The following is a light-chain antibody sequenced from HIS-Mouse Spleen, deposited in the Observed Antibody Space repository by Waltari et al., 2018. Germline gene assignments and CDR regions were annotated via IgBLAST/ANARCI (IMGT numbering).Light chain of an antibody. CDR3: SSYTSSSTLGV. J-gene: IGLJ2*01. V-gene: IGLV1-47*01. CDR2: RKN. CDR1: SSNIGSTY. Sequence: QSVLTQPPSASGTPGQRVTISCSGSSSNIGSTYVYWYQQLPGTAPKLLLYRKNQRPSGVPDRFSGSKSGTSASLAISGLRSEDEADYYCSSYTSSSTLGVFGGGTKLTVL.